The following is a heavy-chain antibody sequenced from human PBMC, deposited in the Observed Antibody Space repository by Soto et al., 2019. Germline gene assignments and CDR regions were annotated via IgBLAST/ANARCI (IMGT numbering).Heavy chain of an antibody. J-gene: IGHJ5*02. CDR2: IYYSGST. D-gene: IGHD1-26*01. CDR1: GGSISSYY. Sequence: SETLSLTCTVSGGSISSYYWSWIRQPPGKGLEWIGYIYYSGSTNYNPSLKSRVTISVDTSKNQFSLKLSSVTAADTAVYYCARHNMLQEIATITHPGWFDPWSQGTLVTVSS. CDR3: ARHNMLQEIATITHPGWFDP. V-gene: IGHV4-59*08.